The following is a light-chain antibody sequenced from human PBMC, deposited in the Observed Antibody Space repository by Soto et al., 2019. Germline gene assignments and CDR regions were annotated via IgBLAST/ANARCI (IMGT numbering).Light chain of an antibody. V-gene: IGKV3-20*01. Sequence: EIGLTQSPGTLSLSPGERATLSCRASQSVSSSYLAWYQQKPGQAPRLLIYGASSRATGIPDRFSGSGSGTDFTLTISTLEPEDFAVYYCQQFGSAPALTFGGGTKVEIK. CDR3: QQFGSAPALT. CDR1: QSVSSSY. CDR2: GAS. J-gene: IGKJ4*01.